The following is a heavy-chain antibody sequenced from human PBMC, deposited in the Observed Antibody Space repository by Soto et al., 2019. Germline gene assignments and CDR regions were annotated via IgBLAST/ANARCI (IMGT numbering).Heavy chain of an antibody. CDR3: AGHLASRYSDSWYKGWHVDY. CDR1: GITFSSYG. V-gene: IGHV3-21*01. CDR2: ISYSTSHI. Sequence: EVQLVESEGGLVKPGGSLRLSCVTSGITFSSYGMNWVRQAPGKGLEWVSSISYSTSHIYYADSVRGRFTISRDNAKNSLYLQMDSLRAEDTAMYYCAGHLASRYSDSWYKGWHVDYWGQGTLVTVSS. J-gene: IGHJ4*02. D-gene: IGHD1-26*01.